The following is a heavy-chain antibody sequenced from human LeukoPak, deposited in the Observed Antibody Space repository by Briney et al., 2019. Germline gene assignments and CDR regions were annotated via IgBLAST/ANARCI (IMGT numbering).Heavy chain of an antibody. CDR2: ISSSSSTI. Sequence: GGSLRLPCAASGFTFSSHSMNWVRQAPGKGLEWVSYISSSSSTIYYADSVKGRFTISRDNAKNSLYLQMNSLRAEDTAVYYCARRRIALYYGMDVWGQGTTVTVSS. CDR1: GFTFSSHS. J-gene: IGHJ6*02. CDR3: ARRRIALYYGMDV. D-gene: IGHD6-13*01. V-gene: IGHV3-48*01.